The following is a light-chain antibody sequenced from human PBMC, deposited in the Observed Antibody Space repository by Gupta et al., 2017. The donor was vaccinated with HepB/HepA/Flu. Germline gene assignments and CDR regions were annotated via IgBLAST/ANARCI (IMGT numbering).Light chain of an antibody. Sequence: DIQMTQSPSSLSASVGDRVTITCRASQSIRNYLNWYQQKPGKAPKILIYTASSMQSGVPSRFSGSGSGTDFTLTISSLQPEDFATYYCQQRYSTPLTFGGGTKVEIK. CDR3: QQRYSTPLT. V-gene: IGKV1-39*01. J-gene: IGKJ4*01. CDR2: TAS. CDR1: QSIRNY.